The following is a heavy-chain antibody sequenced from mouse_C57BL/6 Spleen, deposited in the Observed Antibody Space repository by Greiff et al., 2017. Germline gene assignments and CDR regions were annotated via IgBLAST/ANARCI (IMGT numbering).Heavy chain of an antibody. D-gene: IGHD2-4*01. CDR1: GYAFTNYL. J-gene: IGHJ2*01. CDR2: INPGSGGT. CDR3: ARSDYDYDDGFDY. V-gene: IGHV1-54*01. Sequence: VMLVESGAELVRPGTSVKVSCKASGYAFTNYLIEWVKQRPGQGLEWIGVINPGSGGTNYNEKFKGKATLTADKSSSTAYMQLSSLTSEDSAVYFCARSDYDYDDGFDYWGQGTTLTVSS.